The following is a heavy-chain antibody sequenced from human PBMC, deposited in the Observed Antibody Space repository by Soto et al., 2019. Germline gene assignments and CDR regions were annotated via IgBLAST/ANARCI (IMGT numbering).Heavy chain of an antibody. J-gene: IGHJ4*02. Sequence: ASVKVSCKASNYSLSSHFIHWVRQAPGEGLEWMGIINPGPSSASYSKEFQGRLTLTSDMPSRTVYMQLSNLRSDDTAVYYCAGASSRVSSVVAAYWGQGTLVTVSS. V-gene: IGHV1-46*01. CDR3: AGASSRVSSVVAAY. CDR1: NYSLSSHF. D-gene: IGHD2-15*01. CDR2: INPGPSSA.